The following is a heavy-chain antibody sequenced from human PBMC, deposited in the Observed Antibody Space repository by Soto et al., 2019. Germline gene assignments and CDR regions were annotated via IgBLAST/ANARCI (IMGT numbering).Heavy chain of an antibody. CDR1: GFTVSTKY. CDR3: ARDPWAADY. J-gene: IGHJ4*02. D-gene: IGHD3-16*01. V-gene: IGHV3-66*01. Sequence: GALRLSCAASGFTVSTKYMSWVRQAPGKGLEWVSVIYSGGSTFYADSVRGRFTISRDNSKNTVNLQMNSLRAEDTAVYYCARDPWAADYWGQGTLVTRLL. CDR2: IYSGGST.